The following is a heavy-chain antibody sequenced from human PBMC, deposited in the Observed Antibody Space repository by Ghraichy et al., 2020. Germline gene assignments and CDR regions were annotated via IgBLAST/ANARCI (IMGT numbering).Heavy chain of an antibody. J-gene: IGHJ6*02. CDR1: GFTFSAYS. V-gene: IGHV3-48*02. CDR2: ITSSSKTK. CDR3: ARGSTVVRFFYYDGMDV. D-gene: IGHD4-23*01. Sequence: LSLTCGGSGFTFSAYSINWVRQSPGRGLEWVSYITSSSKTKSYADSVKGRFTISRDNAQNSLYLQMNSLRDEDTAVYYCARGSTVVRFFYYDGMDVWGQGTTVTVSS.